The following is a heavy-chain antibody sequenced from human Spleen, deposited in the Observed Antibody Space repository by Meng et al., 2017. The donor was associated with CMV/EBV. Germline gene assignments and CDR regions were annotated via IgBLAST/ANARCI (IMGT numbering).Heavy chain of an antibody. D-gene: IGHD3-16*01. V-gene: IGHV4-30-4*08. J-gene: IGHJ4*02. Sequence: KTHQPPSIICTDSRGSTSTGDYQRGWLRQPPGVLLGWIGYIHSSGITNYNQLFKSRVTISVDTSKNKFYLELSFLTAADTAVYYCARDCLGGTRIYWGQGTLVTVSS. CDR1: RGSTSTGDYQ. CDR2: IHSSGIT. CDR3: ARDCLGGTRIY.